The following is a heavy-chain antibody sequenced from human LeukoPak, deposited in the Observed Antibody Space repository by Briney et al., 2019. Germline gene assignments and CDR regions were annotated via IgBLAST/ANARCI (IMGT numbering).Heavy chain of an antibody. V-gene: IGHV3-11*01. J-gene: IGHJ4*02. D-gene: IGHD2-15*01. CDR3: ARFVVASLTFDY. Sequence: GGSLRLSCAASGFTFSDHYMSWIRQTPGKGLEWVSYISSSGTTIFYADSVKGRFTISGDNARNSLYLQVNSLRAEDTATYYCARFVVASLTFDYWGQGTLVTVSS. CDR2: ISSSGTTI. CDR1: GFTFSDHY.